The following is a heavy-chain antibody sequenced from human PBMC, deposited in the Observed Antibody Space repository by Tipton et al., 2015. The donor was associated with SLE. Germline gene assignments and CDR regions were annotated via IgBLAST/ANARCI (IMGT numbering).Heavy chain of an antibody. CDR2: IYTSGST. V-gene: IGHV4-4*08. D-gene: IGHD2-2*01. CDR1: GGSISSYY. CDR3: ARGYRAMFDY. Sequence: TLSLTCTVSGGSISSYYWSWIRQPPGKGLEWIGYIYTSGSTNYNPSLKSRVTISVDTSKNQFSLKLSSVTPEDTAVYYCARGYRAMFDYWGQGTLVTVSS. J-gene: IGHJ4*02.